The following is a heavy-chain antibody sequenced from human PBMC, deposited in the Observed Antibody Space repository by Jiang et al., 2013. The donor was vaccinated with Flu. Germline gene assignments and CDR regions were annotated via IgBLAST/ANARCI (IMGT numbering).Heavy chain of an antibody. CDR3: VRDALVPPAHFDF. J-gene: IGHJ4*02. CDR2: IISGSSAV. CDR1: GFSVSSYT. D-gene: IGHD2-2*01. V-gene: IGHV3-48*02. Sequence: QLVESGGGLGQPGGSLRLSCAASGFSVSSYTMNWVRQVPGKGLEWVSSIISGSSAVHYADSVRGRFTISRDSAKNSLYLQMNSLRDEDTAVYYCVRDALVPPAHFDFWGQGTLVTVSS.